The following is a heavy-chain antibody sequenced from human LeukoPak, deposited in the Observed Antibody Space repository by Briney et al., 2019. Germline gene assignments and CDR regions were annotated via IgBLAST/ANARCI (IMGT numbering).Heavy chain of an antibody. J-gene: IGHJ4*02. CDR3: AKDNRRHYTSGPNPDSLH. CDR1: GFIFNNYA. D-gene: IGHD6-19*01. Sequence: GGSLRLSCAGSGFIFNNYAMHWVRQPSGKGLEWVSGISWNSGTIDYADSVRGRFTISRDNAKNSLYLQMDSLRVEDTAFYYCAKDNRRHYTSGPNPDSLHWGQGALVTVSS. V-gene: IGHV3-9*01. CDR2: ISWNSGTI.